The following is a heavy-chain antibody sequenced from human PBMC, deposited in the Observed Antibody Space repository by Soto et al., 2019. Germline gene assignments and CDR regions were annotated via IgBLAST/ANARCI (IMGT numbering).Heavy chain of an antibody. Sequence: SVKVSCKAPGGTFSSYAISWVRQAPGQGLEWMGGIIPIFGTAKYAQKFQGRVTITADESTSTGYMELSSLRSEDTAVYYCARSQGGSSSLDIYYYYYYGMDVSGQGTTVTVSS. J-gene: IGHJ6*02. D-gene: IGHD2-15*01. V-gene: IGHV1-69*13. CDR3: ARSQGGSSSLDIYYYYYYGMDV. CDR2: IIPIFGTA. CDR1: GGTFSSYA.